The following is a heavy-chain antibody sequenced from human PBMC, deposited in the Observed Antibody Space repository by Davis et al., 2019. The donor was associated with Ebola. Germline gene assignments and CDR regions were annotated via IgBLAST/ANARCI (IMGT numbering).Heavy chain of an antibody. Sequence: GESLKISCTASGFIFRTYEMNWVRQAPGKGLEWVSYIASNGNNKYYADSVKGRFTISRDNAKNSLYLQMNSLTVEDTAVYYCVRKKPAAGPQSDYFDYWGQGTLLTVSS. CDR1: GFIFRTYE. D-gene: IGHD6-13*01. V-gene: IGHV3-48*03. CDR3: VRKKPAAGPQSDYFDY. CDR2: IASNGNNK. J-gene: IGHJ4*02.